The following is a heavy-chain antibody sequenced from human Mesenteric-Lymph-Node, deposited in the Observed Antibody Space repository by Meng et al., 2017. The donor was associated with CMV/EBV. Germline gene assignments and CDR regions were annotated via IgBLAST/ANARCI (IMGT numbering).Heavy chain of an antibody. J-gene: IGHJ6*02. Sequence: ASVKVSCKASGYTFTSYDINWVRQATGQGLEWMGWMNPNSGNTGYAQKFQGRVTITRNTSIGTAYMELSSLRSEDTAVYYCASTGGLYDSSGYFTNKPYGMDVWGQGTTVTVSS. CDR1: GYTFTSYD. CDR3: ASTGGLYDSSGYFTNKPYGMDV. CDR2: MNPNSGNT. V-gene: IGHV1-8*03. D-gene: IGHD3-22*01.